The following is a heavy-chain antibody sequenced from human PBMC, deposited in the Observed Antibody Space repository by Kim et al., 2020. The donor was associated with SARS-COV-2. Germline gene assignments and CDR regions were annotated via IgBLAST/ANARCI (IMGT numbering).Heavy chain of an antibody. CDR2: IWYDGSNK. CDR1: GFTFSSYG. Sequence: GGSLRLSCAASGFTFSSYGMHWVRQAPGKGLEWVAVIWYDGSNKYYADSVKGRFTISRDNSKNTLYLQMNSLRAEDTAVYYCARESNQRDSSGWYALSVHVYYYYYGMDVWGQGTTVTVSS. D-gene: IGHD6-19*01. V-gene: IGHV3-33*01. CDR3: ARESNQRDSSGWYALSVHVYYYYYGMDV. J-gene: IGHJ6*02.